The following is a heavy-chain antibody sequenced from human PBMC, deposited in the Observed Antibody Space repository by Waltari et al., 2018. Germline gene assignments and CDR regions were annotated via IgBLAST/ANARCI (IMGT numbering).Heavy chain of an antibody. J-gene: IGHJ4*02. Sequence: QVQLVQSGAEVKKPGASVKVSCKASGYTFPSYAMHWVRQAPGQRIEWMGWINAGNGNTKYSQKFQGRVTITRDTSASTAYMERSSLRSEDTAVYYCARESGSGSYWGSIADWGQGTLVTVSS. CDR3: ARESGSGSYWGSIAD. D-gene: IGHD3-10*01. V-gene: IGHV1-3*01. CDR1: GYTFPSYA. CDR2: INAGNGNT.